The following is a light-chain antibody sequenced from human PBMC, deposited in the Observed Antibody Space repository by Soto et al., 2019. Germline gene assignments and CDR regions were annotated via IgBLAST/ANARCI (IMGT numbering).Light chain of an antibody. V-gene: IGLV2-14*01. CDR3: SSHTSGSTRV. CDR2: EVT. Sequence: QCALTQPASVSGSPGQSNAISCTGTSSDVGGYDYVSWYQQHPDKAPKLMIYEVTKRPSGVSNRFSGSKSGNTASLTISGLQPEDEADYYCSSHTSGSTRVFGSGTKLTVL. CDR1: SSDVGGYDY. J-gene: IGLJ1*01.